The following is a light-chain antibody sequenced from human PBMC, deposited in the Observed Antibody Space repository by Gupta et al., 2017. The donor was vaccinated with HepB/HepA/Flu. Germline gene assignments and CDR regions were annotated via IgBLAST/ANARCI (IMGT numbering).Light chain of an antibody. CDR3: QQYNTEPYT. J-gene: IGKJ2*01. V-gene: IGKV1-5*03. CDR1: QSISSW. Sequence: QMTRSPSTLSASVRARVTISCRPSQSISSWLAWYQQKPGKAPKLLIYKASSLESGVPSRFSGSGSGTEFTLTISSLQPDDFATYYCQQYNTEPYTFGQGTKLEIK. CDR2: KAS.